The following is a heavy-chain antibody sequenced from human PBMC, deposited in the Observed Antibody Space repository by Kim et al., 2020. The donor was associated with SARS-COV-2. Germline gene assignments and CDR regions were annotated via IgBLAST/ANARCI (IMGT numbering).Heavy chain of an antibody. D-gene: IGHD1-7*01. CDR2: IT. J-gene: IGHJ4*02. Sequence: ITYYADSVKGRFSTSRDKAKNSLYLQMNNLRDDDTAVYYCAREWNWSPDYWGQGTLVTVSS. CDR3: AREWNWSPDY. V-gene: IGHV3-48*02.